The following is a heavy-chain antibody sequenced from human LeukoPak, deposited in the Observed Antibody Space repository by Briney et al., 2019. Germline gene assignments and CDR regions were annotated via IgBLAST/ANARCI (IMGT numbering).Heavy chain of an antibody. D-gene: IGHD3-22*01. J-gene: IGHJ4*02. CDR3: ARDQTGGSGYLTSFDY. Sequence: GGSLRLSCAASGFTFSSYGMSWVRQAPGKGLEWVSAISGSGASAYYADSVKGRFTISRDNSKNTLYLQMNSLRAEDTAVYYCARDQTGGSGYLTSFDYWGQGTLVTVSS. V-gene: IGHV3-23*01. CDR2: ISGSGASA. CDR1: GFTFSSYG.